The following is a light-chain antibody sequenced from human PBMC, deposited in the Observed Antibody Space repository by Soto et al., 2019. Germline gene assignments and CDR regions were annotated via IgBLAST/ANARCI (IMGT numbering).Light chain of an antibody. CDR1: QSVSRY. V-gene: IGKV3-11*01. Sequence: EILLTQSPATLSLSPGERATLSCRASQSVSRYLAWYQQKFGQAPRLLIYDASNRATGIPARFSGSGSGTDFTLTISSREPDDFAGYYCQQRSNWPLITFGQGTRLEIK. CDR2: DAS. CDR3: QQRSNWPLIT. J-gene: IGKJ5*01.